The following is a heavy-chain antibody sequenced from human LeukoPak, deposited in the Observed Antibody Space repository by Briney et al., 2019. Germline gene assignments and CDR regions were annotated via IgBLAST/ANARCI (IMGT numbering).Heavy chain of an antibody. J-gene: IGHJ4*02. D-gene: IGHD3-16*01. CDR2: LYYSGST. V-gene: IGHV4-59*01. CDR1: GASISTYY. Sequence: SETLSLTCIVSGASISTYYWTWIRQPPGKGLEWIGDLYYSGSTNYNPSLESRVTISIDTSKSQFSLRLSSVTAADTAVYYCARGWGFFDSWGQGTLVTVS. CDR3: ARGWGFFDS.